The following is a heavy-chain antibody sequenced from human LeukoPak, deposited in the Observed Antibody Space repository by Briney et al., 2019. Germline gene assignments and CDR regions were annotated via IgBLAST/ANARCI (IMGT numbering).Heavy chain of an antibody. Sequence: SETLSLTCAVYGGSFSGYYWSWIRQPPGKGLEWIGEINHSGSTNYNPSLKSRVTISVDTSKNQFSLKLSSVTAADTAVYYCARGRRNSHFDYWGQGTLVTVSS. CDR2: INHSGST. V-gene: IGHV4-34*01. D-gene: IGHD4-23*01. J-gene: IGHJ4*02. CDR3: ARGRRNSHFDY. CDR1: GGSFSGYY.